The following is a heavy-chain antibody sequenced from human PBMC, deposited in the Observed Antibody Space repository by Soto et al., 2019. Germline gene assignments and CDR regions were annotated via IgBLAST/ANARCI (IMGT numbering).Heavy chain of an antibody. CDR2: IAVGSGNT. D-gene: IGHD3-9*01. Sequence: SVKVSCKASGFTFTSSAVQWVRQARGQRLEWIGWIAVGSGNTNYAQKFQERVTITRDMSTSTAYMELSSLRSEDTAVYYCAADLEVILTGPDAFDIWGQGTMVTVSS. J-gene: IGHJ3*02. CDR3: AADLEVILTGPDAFDI. CDR1: GFTFTSSA. V-gene: IGHV1-58*01.